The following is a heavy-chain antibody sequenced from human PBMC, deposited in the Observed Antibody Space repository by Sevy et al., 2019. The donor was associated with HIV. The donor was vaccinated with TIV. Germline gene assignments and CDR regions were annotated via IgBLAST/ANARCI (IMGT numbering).Heavy chain of an antibody. CDR2: ISSGSSSI. CDR1: GFRFDRYS. CDR3: ARRPSIFGDVDGLNI. V-gene: IGHV3-48*01. D-gene: IGHD3-3*01. Sequence: GGSLRLSCAASGFRFDRYSMNWVRQAPGKGLEWVSYISSGSSSINYADSVKDRFTISRDNAKKSLFLQMNSLRAEDTAVYYCARRPSIFGDVDGLNIWGQGTMVTVSS. J-gene: IGHJ3*02.